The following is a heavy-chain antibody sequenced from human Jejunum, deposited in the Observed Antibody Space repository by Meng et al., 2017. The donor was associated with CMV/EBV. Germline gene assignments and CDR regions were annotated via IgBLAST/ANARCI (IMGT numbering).Heavy chain of an antibody. CDR1: SNW. Sequence: SNWWSWVRQPPGKGLQWIGEIYHTGSTNDNPSLRSRVTMSVDQSKNQFSLKLYSVTAADTAVYYCARARGNQQGISYYYYGRDVWGQGTTVTVSS. J-gene: IGHJ6*02. CDR2: IYHTGST. CDR3: ARARGNQQGISYYYYGRDV. D-gene: IGHD7-27*01. V-gene: IGHV4-4*02.